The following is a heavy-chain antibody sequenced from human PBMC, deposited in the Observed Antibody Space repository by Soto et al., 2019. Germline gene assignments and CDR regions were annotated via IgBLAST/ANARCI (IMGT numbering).Heavy chain of an antibody. CDR3: ARAGQFWSGYYFAFDI. CDR2: INPNSGGT. Sequence: GASVKVSCKASGYTFTGYYMHWVRQAPGQGLEWMGWINPNSGGTNYAQKFQGWVTMTRDTSISTAYMELSRLRSGDTAVYYCARAGQFWSGYYFAFDIWGQGTMVTVSS. V-gene: IGHV1-2*04. J-gene: IGHJ3*02. CDR1: GYTFTGYY. D-gene: IGHD3-3*02.